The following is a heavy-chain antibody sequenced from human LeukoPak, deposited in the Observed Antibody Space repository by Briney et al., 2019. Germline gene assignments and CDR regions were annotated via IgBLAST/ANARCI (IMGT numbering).Heavy chain of an antibody. V-gene: IGHV4-59*08. D-gene: IGHD6-25*01. CDR1: GGSIVSYY. J-gene: IGHJ2*01. CDR2: IYYTGST. Sequence: SETLSLTCTVSGGSIVSYYWSWIRQPPGMGLEWIGYIYYTGSTNYHPSLKSRVTISVDTSKNQFSLKLSSVTAADTAVYYCARYLAAGYFDLWGRGTLVTVSS. CDR3: ARYLAAGYFDL.